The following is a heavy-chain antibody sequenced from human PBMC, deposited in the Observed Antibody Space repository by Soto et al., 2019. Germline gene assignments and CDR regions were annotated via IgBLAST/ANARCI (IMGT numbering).Heavy chain of an antibody. CDR3: ACIFSGGYGYGFYYYGMDV. V-gene: IGHV4-59*08. J-gene: IGHJ6*02. D-gene: IGHD5-18*01. CDR1: GGSIRSDY. Sequence: SETLSLTCTVSGGSIRSDYYYWIRQPPGKGLEWIGYISYTGRTKYNPSLKSRVTISVDTSKNQFSLKLSSVTAADTAVYYCACIFSGGYGYGFYYYGMDVWGQGTTVTVSS. CDR2: ISYTGRT.